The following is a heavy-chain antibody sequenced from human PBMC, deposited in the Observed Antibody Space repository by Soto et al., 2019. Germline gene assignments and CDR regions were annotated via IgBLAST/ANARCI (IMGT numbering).Heavy chain of an antibody. CDR3: VSWMSAHFDY. V-gene: IGHV3-23*01. CDR2: ISRDEDNT. CDR1: EFTFGGLG. Sequence: PGGSLRLSCAAPEFTFGGLGLSWVRQSPGRGLEWVSTISRDEDNTHYADSVNGRFTISKDRSTNTLHLHMASLRAEDTAMYCCVSWMSAHFDYWGQGTLVTVSS. D-gene: IGHD2-2*03. J-gene: IGHJ4*02.